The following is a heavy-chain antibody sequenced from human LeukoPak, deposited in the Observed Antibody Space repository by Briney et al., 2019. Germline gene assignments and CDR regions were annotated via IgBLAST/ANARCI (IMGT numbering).Heavy chain of an antibody. CDR2: IYSGGST. V-gene: IGHV3-53*05. CDR3: ARGARYGDYEAFDY. CDR1: GFTVSSNY. Sequence: GGSLRLSCAASGFTVSSNYMSWVRQAPGKGLEWVSVIYSGGSTYYADSVKGRFTISRDNSKNTLYLQVNSLRAEDTAVYYCARGARYGDYEAFDYWGQGTLVTVSS. J-gene: IGHJ4*02. D-gene: IGHD4-17*01.